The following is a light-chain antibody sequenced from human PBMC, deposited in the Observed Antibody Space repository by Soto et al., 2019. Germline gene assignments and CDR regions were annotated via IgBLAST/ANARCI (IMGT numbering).Light chain of an antibody. CDR3: SSFTSSSTVV. CDR1: SSDVGGYNY. J-gene: IGLJ2*01. Sequence: QSALTQPASVSGSPGQSITISCTGTSSDVGGYNYVSWYQQHPGKAPKLMISEVSNRPSGVSNRCSGSKSGNTASLTISGLQAEDEADYYCSSFTSSSTVVFGGGTKLTVL. V-gene: IGLV2-14*01. CDR2: EVS.